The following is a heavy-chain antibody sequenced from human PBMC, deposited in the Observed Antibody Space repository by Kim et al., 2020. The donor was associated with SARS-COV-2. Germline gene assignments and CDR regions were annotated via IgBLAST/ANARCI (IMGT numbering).Heavy chain of an antibody. D-gene: IGHD6-13*01. Sequence: SLKSRVTISVGTSKNQFSLKLSSVTAADTAVYYCARGQRIAAAGTYWFDPWGQGTLVTVSS. V-gene: IGHV4-34*01. CDR3: ARGQRIAAAGTYWFDP. J-gene: IGHJ5*02.